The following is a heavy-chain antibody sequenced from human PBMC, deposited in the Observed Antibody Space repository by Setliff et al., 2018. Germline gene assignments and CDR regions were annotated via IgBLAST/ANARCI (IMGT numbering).Heavy chain of an antibody. CDR3: ARVGFRGVMSAYFDF. CDR1: GYTFTSYG. Sequence: ASVKVSCKASGYTFTSYGISWVRQAPGQGLEWMGWISAYNGNTNYAQKLQGRVTMTTDTSTSTAYMELRSLRTEDTAVYYCARVGFRGVMSAYFDFWGQGTQVTVSS. V-gene: IGHV1-18*01. J-gene: IGHJ4*02. D-gene: IGHD3-10*01. CDR2: ISAYNGNT.